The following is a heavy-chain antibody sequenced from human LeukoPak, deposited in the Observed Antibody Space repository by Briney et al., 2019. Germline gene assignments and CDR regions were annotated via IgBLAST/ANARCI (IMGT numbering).Heavy chain of an antibody. Sequence: SETLSLTCTVSGGSISSYYWSWIRQPPGKGLEWIGYIYTSGSTNYNPSLKSRVTISVDTSKNQFSLKLSSVTAADTAVYYCARSIEMATSFDYWGQGTLVTVSS. V-gene: IGHV4-4*09. CDR3: ARSIEMATSFDY. J-gene: IGHJ4*02. CDR1: GGSISSYY. CDR2: IYTSGST. D-gene: IGHD5-24*01.